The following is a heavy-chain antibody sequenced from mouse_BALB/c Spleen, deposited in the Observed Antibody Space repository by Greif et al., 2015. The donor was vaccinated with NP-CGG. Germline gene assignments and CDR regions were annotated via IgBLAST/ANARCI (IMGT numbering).Heavy chain of an antibody. J-gene: IGHJ4*01. D-gene: IGHD2-14*01. CDR3: ARAGLHYRYDGNYYAMDY. V-gene: IGHV1-7*01. CDR1: GYTFTSYW. CDR2: INPSTGYT. Sequence: QVQLKESGAELAKPGASVKMSCKASGYTFTSYWMHWVKQRPGQGLEWIGYINPSTGYTEYNQKFKDKATLTADKSSSTAYMQLSSLTSEDSAVYYCARAGLHYRYDGNYYAMDYWGQGTSVTVSS.